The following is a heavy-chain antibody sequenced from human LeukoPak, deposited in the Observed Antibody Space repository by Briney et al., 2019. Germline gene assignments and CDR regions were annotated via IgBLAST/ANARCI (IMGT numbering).Heavy chain of an antibody. J-gene: IGHJ4*02. CDR2: IYTSGST. D-gene: IGHD3-22*01. V-gene: IGHV4-61*02. CDR1: GGSISSGSYY. Sequence: KSSETLSLTCTVSGGSISSGSYYWSWIRQPAGKGLEWIGRIYTSGSTNYNPSLKSRVAISVDTSKNQFSLKLSSVTAADTAVYYCARGLHLRYYDRSGYFDYWGQGTLVTVSS. CDR3: ARGLHLRYYDRSGYFDY.